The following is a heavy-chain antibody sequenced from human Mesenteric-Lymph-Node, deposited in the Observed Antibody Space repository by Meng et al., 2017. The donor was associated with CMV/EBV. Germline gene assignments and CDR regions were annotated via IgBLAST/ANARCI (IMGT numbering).Heavy chain of an antibody. Sequence: SETLSLTCTVSGGSISSYYWSWIRQPPGKGLEWIGYIYYSGSTNYNPSLKSRVTISVDTSKNQFSLKLSSVTAADTAVYYCARGWELLLGTVDYWGQGTLVTVSS. V-gene: IGHV4-59*08. CDR2: IYYSGST. D-gene: IGHD1-26*01. CDR1: GGSISSYY. CDR3: ARGWELLLGTVDY. J-gene: IGHJ4*02.